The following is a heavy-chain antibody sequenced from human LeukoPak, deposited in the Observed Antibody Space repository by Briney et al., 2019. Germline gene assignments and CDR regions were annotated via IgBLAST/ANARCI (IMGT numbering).Heavy chain of an antibody. Sequence: SETLSLTCTVSGGSISSYYWSWIRQPPGKGLEWIGYIYYSGSTNYNPSLKSRVTISVDTSKNQFSLKLSSVTAADTAVYYCARGNRGYAFDIWGQGTMVTVSS. CDR2: IYYSGST. D-gene: IGHD2/OR15-2a*01. J-gene: IGHJ3*02. CDR3: ARGNRGYAFDI. CDR1: GGSISSYY. V-gene: IGHV4-59*01.